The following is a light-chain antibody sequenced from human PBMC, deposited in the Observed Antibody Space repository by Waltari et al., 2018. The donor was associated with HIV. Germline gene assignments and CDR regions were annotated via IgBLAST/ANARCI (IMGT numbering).Light chain of an antibody. J-gene: IGKJ2*02. V-gene: IGKV1-39*01. CDR3: QQSYRIPRT. Sequence: IQMTQSPSFLSASMGDRVTITCRATESIGRYLNWYQQKPGKAPKLLIHTASTLESGVPSRFSGSGSEAVFTLTINSLQPEDFATYFCQQSYRIPRTFGQGTTLEIK. CDR1: ESIGRY. CDR2: TAS.